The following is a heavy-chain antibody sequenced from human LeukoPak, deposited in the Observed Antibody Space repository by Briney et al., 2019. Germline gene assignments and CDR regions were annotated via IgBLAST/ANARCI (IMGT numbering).Heavy chain of an antibody. V-gene: IGHV3-7*01. CDR1: GFTFSSYW. CDR3: AREATYYYGSGSDAFDI. D-gene: IGHD3-10*01. J-gene: IGHJ3*02. CDR2: IKQDGSEK. Sequence: QTGGSPRLSCAASGFTFSSYWMSWVRQAPGKGLEWVANIKQDGSEKYYVDSVKGRFTISRDNAKNSLYLQMDSLRAEDTAVYYCAREATYYYGSGSDAFDIWGQGTMVTVSS.